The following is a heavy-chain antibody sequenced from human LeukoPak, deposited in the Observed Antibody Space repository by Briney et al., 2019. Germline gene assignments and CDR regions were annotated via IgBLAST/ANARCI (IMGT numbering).Heavy chain of an antibody. D-gene: IGHD5-18*01. V-gene: IGHV4-34*01. Sequence: GSLRLSCAASGFTVSSNYMSWIRQPPGKGLEWIGEINHSGSTNYNPSLKSRVTISVDTSKNQFSLKLSSVTAADTAVYYCARHPSWIQLWLRAFDIWGQGTMVTVSS. CDR3: ARHPSWIQLWLRAFDI. CDR1: GFTVSSNY. CDR2: INHSGST. J-gene: IGHJ3*02.